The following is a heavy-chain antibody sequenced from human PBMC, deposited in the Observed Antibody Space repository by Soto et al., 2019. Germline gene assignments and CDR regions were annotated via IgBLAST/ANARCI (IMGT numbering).Heavy chain of an antibody. CDR2: ISTTSSTI. J-gene: IGHJ4*02. V-gene: IGHV3-48*02. CDR1: GFSFSSHS. CDR3: ARGVGASYGDY. D-gene: IGHD5-18*01. Sequence: EVQLVESGGGLVQPGESLRLSCAASGFSFSSHSMNWVRQAPGKGLEWISYISTTSSTIYYADSVKGRFIISRDNAKNSLYLQMNSLREEDTAVYYCARGVGASYGDYWGQGTLVTVSS.